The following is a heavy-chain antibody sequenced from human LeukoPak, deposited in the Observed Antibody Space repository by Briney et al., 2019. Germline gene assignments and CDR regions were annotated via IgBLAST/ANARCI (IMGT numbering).Heavy chain of an antibody. CDR2: INHSGST. D-gene: IGHD3-10*01. CDR1: GGSFSGYY. Sequence: SETLSLTCAVYGGSFSGYYWSWIRQPPGKGLEWIGEINHSGSTNYNPSLKSRVTISADTSKNQFSLKLSSVTAADTAVYYCARRLWFGDSGFDYWGQGTLVTVSS. V-gene: IGHV4-34*01. J-gene: IGHJ4*02. CDR3: ARRLWFGDSGFDY.